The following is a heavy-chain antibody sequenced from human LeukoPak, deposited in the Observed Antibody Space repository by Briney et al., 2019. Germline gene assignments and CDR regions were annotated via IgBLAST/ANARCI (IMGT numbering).Heavy chain of an antibody. CDR2: IYTSATT. J-gene: IGHJ5*02. D-gene: IGHD3-22*01. CDR3: ARVGITMIVGWFDP. V-gene: IGHV4-61*02. CDR1: GGSISTSNYY. Sequence: PSETLSLICTVSGGSISTSNYYWSWIRQPAGKGLEWIGRIYTSATTNYNPSLKSRVTMSVDTSKNQFSLKLSSVTAADTAVYYCARVGITMIVGWFDPWGQGTLVTVSS.